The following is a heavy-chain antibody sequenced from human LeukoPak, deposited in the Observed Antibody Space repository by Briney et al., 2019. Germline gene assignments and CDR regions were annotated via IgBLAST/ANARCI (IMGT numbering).Heavy chain of an antibody. CDR1: GGSISSSSYY. CDR2: IYYSGST. D-gene: IGHD4-17*01. J-gene: IGHJ4*02. Sequence: SETLSLTCTVSGGSISSSSYYWGWIRQPPGKGLEWIGSIYYSGSTYYNPSLKSRVTISVDTSKNQFSLKLSSVTAADTAVYYCAREVGDYGDYVPITYFDYWGQGTLVTVSS. V-gene: IGHV4-39*07. CDR3: AREVGDYGDYVPITYFDY.